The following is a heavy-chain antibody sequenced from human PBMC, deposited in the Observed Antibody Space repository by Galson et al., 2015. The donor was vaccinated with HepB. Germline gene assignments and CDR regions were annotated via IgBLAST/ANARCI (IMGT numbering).Heavy chain of an antibody. Sequence: QSGAEVKKPGESLKTSCKGSGYSFTTYWIGWVRQMPGKGLEWMGIIYPGDSDTGYSPSFQGQVTISADRSISTAYLQWSSLKASDTAMYYCASLRGADPLGFDYWGQGTLVTVSS. V-gene: IGHV5-51*01. CDR3: ASLRGADPLGFDY. CDR2: IYPGDSDT. CDR1: GYSFTTYW. D-gene: IGHD3-16*01. J-gene: IGHJ4*02.